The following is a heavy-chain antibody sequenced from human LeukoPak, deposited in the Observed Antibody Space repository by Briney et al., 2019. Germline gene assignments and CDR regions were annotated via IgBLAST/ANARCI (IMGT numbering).Heavy chain of an antibody. D-gene: IGHD6-19*01. V-gene: IGHV4-31*03. Sequence: SQTLSLTCTVSGGSISSGGYYWSWIRRHPGKGLEWIGYIYYSGSTYYNPSLKSRVTISVDTSKNQFSLKLSSVTAADTAVYYCARESRGAVADGESIDYWGQGTLVTVSS. CDR3: ARESRGAVADGESIDY. CDR1: GGSISSGGYY. J-gene: IGHJ4*02. CDR2: IYYSGST.